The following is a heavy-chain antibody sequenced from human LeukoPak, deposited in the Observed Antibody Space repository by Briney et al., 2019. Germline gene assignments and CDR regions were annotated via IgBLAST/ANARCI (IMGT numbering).Heavy chain of an antibody. V-gene: IGHV3-23*01. CDR3: ATYRQVLLPFES. Sequence: GGSLRLSCAASGFTFRNYGMSWVRQAPGKGLEWVSAIETGGARTYYADSVKGRFTISRDNSKNTLYLQMNSLTAEDTAIYYCATYRQVLLPFESWGQGTLVTVSS. D-gene: IGHD2-8*02. CDR2: IETGGART. CDR1: GFTFRNYG. J-gene: IGHJ4*02.